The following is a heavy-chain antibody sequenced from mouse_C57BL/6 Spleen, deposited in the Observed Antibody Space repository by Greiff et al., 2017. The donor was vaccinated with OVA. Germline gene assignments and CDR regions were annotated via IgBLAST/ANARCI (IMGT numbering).Heavy chain of an antibody. D-gene: IGHD2-2*01. V-gene: IGHV5-9*01. Sequence: DVMLVESGGGLVKPGGSLKLSCAASGFTFSSYTMSWVRQTPEKRLEWVATISGGGGNTYYPDSVKGRFTISRDNAKNTLYLQMSSLRSEDTALYYCARGGYPYYVDYWGQGTTLTVSS. CDR3: ARGGYPYYVDY. CDR2: ISGGGGNT. CDR1: GFTFSSYT. J-gene: IGHJ2*01.